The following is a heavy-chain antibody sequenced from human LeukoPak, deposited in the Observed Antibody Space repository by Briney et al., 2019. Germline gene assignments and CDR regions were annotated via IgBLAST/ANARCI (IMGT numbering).Heavy chain of an antibody. J-gene: IGHJ4*02. V-gene: IGHV3-23*01. CDR3: AKKVTMIVVVDCFDY. CDR2: ISGSGGST. Sequence: GGSLRLSCAASGFTFSSYAMSWVRQAPGKGLEWVSAISGSGGSTYYADSVKGRFTISRDNSKNTLYLQMNSLRAEDTAVYHCAKKVTMIVVVDCFDYWGQGTLVTVSS. D-gene: IGHD3-22*01. CDR1: GFTFSSYA.